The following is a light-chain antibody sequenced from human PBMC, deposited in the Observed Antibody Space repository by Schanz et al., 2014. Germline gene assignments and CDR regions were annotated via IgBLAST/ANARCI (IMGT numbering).Light chain of an antibody. V-gene: IGLV2-14*03. CDR2: DVG. J-gene: IGLJ3*02. CDR3: SSYTSSRTIA. CDR1: SSDVGGYNY. Sequence: QSALPQPASVSGSPGQSITISCTGTSSDVGGYNYVSWYQQDPGKAPKLLIYDVGNRPSGVSNRFSASKSGNTASLTISGLQAEDEAHYYCSSYTSSRTIAFGGGTRLTV.